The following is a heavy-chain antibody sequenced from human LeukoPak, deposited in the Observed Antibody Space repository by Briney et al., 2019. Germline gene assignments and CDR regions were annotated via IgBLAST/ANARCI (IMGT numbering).Heavy chain of an antibody. CDR2: LYDRGST. Sequence: SETLSLTCTLSGDSYSVDFWSWIRQSPGKGLEWIGYLYDRGSTDYHPSLKSRVTISVDMSKNQLSLKLKSVTAADTAIYYCARGSGRYYPIDWGQGALVTVSS. J-gene: IGHJ4*02. V-gene: IGHV4-59*01. D-gene: IGHD3-22*01. CDR3: ARGSGRYYPID. CDR1: GDSYSVDF.